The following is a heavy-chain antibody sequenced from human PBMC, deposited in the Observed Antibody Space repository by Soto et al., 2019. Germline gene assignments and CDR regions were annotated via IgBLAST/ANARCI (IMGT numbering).Heavy chain of an antibody. D-gene: IGHD3-22*01. J-gene: IGHJ3*01. CDR2: INAGNGNT. CDR3: AMAPMIENAFDF. Sequence: QVQLVQSGAEEKKPGASVKVSCQASGYTFTSYAMHWVRQAPGQRLEWMGWINAGNGNTKYSQKFQGRVTITRDTSASTAYMELSSLSSEDTAVYYCAMAPMIENAFDFWGQATMVTVSS. V-gene: IGHV1-3*05. CDR1: GYTFTSYA.